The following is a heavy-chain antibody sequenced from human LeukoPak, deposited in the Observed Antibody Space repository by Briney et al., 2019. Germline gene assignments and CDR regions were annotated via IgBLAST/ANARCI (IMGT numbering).Heavy chain of an antibody. J-gene: IGHJ3*02. CDR1: GGSFSGYY. D-gene: IGHD4-23*01. CDR3: ARDGNRAVGAFDI. CDR2: INHSGST. Sequence: SETLSLTCAVYGGSFSGYYWSWIRQPPGKGLEWIGEINHSGSTNYNPSLKSRVTISVDTSKNQFSLKLSSVTAADTAVYYCARDGNRAVGAFDIWGQGTMVTVSS. V-gene: IGHV4-34*01.